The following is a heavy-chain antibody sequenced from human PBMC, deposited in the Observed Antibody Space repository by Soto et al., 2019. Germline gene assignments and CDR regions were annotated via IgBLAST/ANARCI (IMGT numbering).Heavy chain of an antibody. CDR1: GGSFSGYY. D-gene: IGHD1-26*01. CDR2: INHSGST. Sequence: SETLSLTCAVYGGSFSGYYWSWIRQPPGKGLEWIGEINHSGSTNYNPSLKSRVTISVDTSKNQFSLKLSSVTAADTAVYYCARVGGSGLLPFFFDYWGKGPLVTVSP. CDR3: ARVGGSGLLPFFFDY. J-gene: IGHJ4*02. V-gene: IGHV4-34*01.